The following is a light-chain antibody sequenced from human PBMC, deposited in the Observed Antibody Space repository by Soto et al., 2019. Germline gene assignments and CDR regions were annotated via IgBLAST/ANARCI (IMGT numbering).Light chain of an antibody. J-gene: IGKJ4*01. CDR1: HSVTSTY. CDR3: QQYSSSPLT. CDR2: GAS. V-gene: IGKV3-20*01. Sequence: EIVLTQSPGTLSLSPGERATLSCRASHSVTSTYLACYQQKPGQAPRLLIYGASSTATGIPDRCSGSGSGTDFPLTISRLEPEDFAVYYWQQYSSSPLTFGGGTKVDIK.